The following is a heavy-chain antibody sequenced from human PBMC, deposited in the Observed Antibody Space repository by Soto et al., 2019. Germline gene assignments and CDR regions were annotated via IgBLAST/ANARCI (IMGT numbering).Heavy chain of an antibody. J-gene: IGHJ5*02. D-gene: IGHD6-13*01. CDR1: GGSISSSNW. V-gene: IGHV4-4*02. CDR3: ARVPPPGQQLVGWFDP. Sequence: QVQLQESGPGLVKPSGTLSLTCSVSGGSISSSNWWGWVRQPPGKGLGRMGEIYHSGSTNYNPPLKGRVTISVEQSKNQFSLKLSSVPAADTAVYYCARVPPPGQQLVGWFDPWGQGTLVTVSS. CDR2: IYHSGST.